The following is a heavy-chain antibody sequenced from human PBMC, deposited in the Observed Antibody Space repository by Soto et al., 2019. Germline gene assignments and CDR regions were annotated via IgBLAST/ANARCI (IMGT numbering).Heavy chain of an antibody. V-gene: IGHV1-18*04. CDR3: AIAREGSHYVGYYYYGMDV. D-gene: IGHD4-4*01. CDR2: ISAYNGNT. CDR1: GYTFTSYG. Sequence: ASVKVSCKASGYTFTSYGISWVRQAPGQGLEWMGWISAYNGNTTYAQRLQARVTMTTDTSTSTAYMELSSRRSEDTAVYCCAIAREGSHYVGYYYYGMDVWGQGTTVTVSS. J-gene: IGHJ6*02.